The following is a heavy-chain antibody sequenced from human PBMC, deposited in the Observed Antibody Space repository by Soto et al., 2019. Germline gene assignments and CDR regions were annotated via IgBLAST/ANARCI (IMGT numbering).Heavy chain of an antibody. D-gene: IGHD6-6*01. CDR3: TRGSIAARQVFDY. J-gene: IGHJ4*02. CDR1: GGTFSSYA. Sequence: QVQLVQSGAEVKKPGSSVKVSCKASGGTFSSYAISWVRQAPGQGLEWMGGIIPIFGTANSAQKFQGRVTITADKSTSTAYMELRSLRSAETAVYYCTRGSIAARQVFDYWGQGTLVTVSS. CDR2: IIPIFGTA. V-gene: IGHV1-69*06.